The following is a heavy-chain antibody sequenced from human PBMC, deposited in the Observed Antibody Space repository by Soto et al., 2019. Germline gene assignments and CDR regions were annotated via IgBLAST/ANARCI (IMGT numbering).Heavy chain of an antibody. J-gene: IGHJ5*02. V-gene: IGHV5-51*01. Sequence: GESLKISCKGSGYSFTSYWIGWVRQMPGKGLEWMGIIYPGDSDTRYSPSFQGQVTISADKSISTAYLQWSSLKASDTAMYYFGRNGGGYCSSTSCYSWWRVPSWSDTWGQGTLVTVSS. CDR2: IYPGDSDT. D-gene: IGHD2-2*01. CDR1: GYSFTSYW. CDR3: GRNGGGYCSSTSCYSWWRVPSWSDT.